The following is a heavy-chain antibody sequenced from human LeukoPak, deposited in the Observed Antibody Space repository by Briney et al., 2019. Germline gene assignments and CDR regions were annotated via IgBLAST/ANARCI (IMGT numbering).Heavy chain of an antibody. CDR1: GFSVSRNY. J-gene: IGHJ4*02. V-gene: IGHV3-66*02. CDR3: AKNRRGWLQLGYFDY. D-gene: IGHD5-24*01. Sequence: GGSLRLSCAASGFSVSRNYMTWVRQAPGEGLEWVSLIYSGGSTSYADSVKGRFTISRDNSKNTLYLQMNSLRAEDTAVYYCAKNRRGWLQLGYFDYWGQGTLVTVSS. CDR2: IYSGGST.